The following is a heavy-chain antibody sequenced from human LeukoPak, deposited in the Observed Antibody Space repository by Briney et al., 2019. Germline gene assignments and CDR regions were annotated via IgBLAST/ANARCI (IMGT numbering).Heavy chain of an antibody. CDR1: GYTFTNYY. V-gene: IGHV1-46*01. D-gene: IGHD1-26*01. CDR3: EVVGATSGALDY. Sequence: ASVKVSCKASGYTFTNYYIHWVRQAPGQGLEWMGIINSSAGSTKSAQKFQGRVTMTRDMSTNTVYMELSSLRSEDTAVYYCEVVGATSGALDYWGQGTLVTVSS. CDR2: INSSAGST. J-gene: IGHJ4*02.